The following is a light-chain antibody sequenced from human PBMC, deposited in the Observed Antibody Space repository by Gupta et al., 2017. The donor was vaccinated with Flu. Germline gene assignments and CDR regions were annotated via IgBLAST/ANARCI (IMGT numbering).Light chain of an antibody. Sequence: VTISCTGTSSDVGGYNYVSWYQHHPGKVPKLIIYAVTERPSGVPARFSGSKSGNTASLTVSGPQAEDEADYFCSSYGGSDNLWVFGGGTKLTV. V-gene: IGLV2-8*01. CDR3: SSYGGSDNLWV. CDR2: AVT. CDR1: SSDVGGYNY. J-gene: IGLJ3*02.